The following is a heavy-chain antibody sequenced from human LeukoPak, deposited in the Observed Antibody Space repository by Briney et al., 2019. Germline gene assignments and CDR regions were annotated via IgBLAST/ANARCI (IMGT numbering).Heavy chain of an antibody. V-gene: IGHV1-69*13. CDR2: IIPIFGTA. J-gene: IGHJ3*02. CDR3: ARGGDYRLDI. CDR1: GYTFTGYY. D-gene: IGHD4-11*01. Sequence: GASVKVSCKASGYTFTGYYMHWVRQAPGQGLEWMGGIIPIFGTANYAQKFQGRVTITADESTSTAYMELSSLRSEDTAVYYCARGGDYRLDIWGQGTMVTVSS.